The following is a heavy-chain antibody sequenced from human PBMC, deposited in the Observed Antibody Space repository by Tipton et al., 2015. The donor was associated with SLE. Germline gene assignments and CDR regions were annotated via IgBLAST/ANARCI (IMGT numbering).Heavy chain of an antibody. V-gene: IGHV4-59*11. Sequence: TLSLTCTVSGGSISSHYWSWIRQPPGKGLEWIGYIYYSGSTNYNPSLKSRVTISVDTSKNQFSLKLSSVTAADTAVYYCARAGYSGSYYGYYYYGMDGWGQGTTGTVSS. J-gene: IGHJ6*02. CDR1: GGSISSHY. CDR2: IYYSGST. CDR3: ARAGYSGSYYGYYYYGMDG. D-gene: IGHD1-26*01.